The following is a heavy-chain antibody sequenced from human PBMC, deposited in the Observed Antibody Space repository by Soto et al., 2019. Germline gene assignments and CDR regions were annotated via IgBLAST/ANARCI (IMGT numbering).Heavy chain of an antibody. CDR2: ISSSSIYI. V-gene: IGHV3-21*01. CDR3: AKPAYGDYLLDI. CDR1: GFTFSSYS. J-gene: IGHJ3*02. Sequence: GGSLRLSCAASGFTFSSYSMNWVRQAPGKGLEWFSSISSSSIYIYYADSVNGRVTISIDNSKNSLYLQMNSLRAEDTAVYHCAKPAYGDYLLDIGGQGTMVNVSS. D-gene: IGHD4-17*01.